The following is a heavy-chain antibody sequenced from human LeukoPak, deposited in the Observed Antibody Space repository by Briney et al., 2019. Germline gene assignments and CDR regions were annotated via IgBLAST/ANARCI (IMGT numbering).Heavy chain of an antibody. J-gene: IGHJ3*02. Sequence: SETLSLTCTVSGGSISSYYWSWIRQPPGKGLEWIGYIYYSGSTNYNPSLKSRVTISVGTSKNQFSLKLSSVTAADTAVYYCARARTTTPFWSGANDDAFDIWGQGTMVTVSS. CDR2: IYYSGST. V-gene: IGHV4-59*01. D-gene: IGHD3-3*01. CDR1: GGSISSYY. CDR3: ARARTTTPFWSGANDDAFDI.